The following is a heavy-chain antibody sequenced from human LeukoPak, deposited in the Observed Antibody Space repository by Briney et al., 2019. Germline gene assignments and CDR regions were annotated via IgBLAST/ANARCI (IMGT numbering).Heavy chain of an antibody. Sequence: GASVKVSCKASGYTFTGYYMHWVRQAPGQGLEWMGWISPNSGGTNYAQKFQGRVTMTRDTSISTAYMELSRLRSDDTAVYYCASPANYYYDSSGYSNWFDPWGQGTLVTVSS. V-gene: IGHV1-2*02. CDR3: ASPANYYYDSSGYSNWFDP. CDR2: ISPNSGGT. J-gene: IGHJ5*02. D-gene: IGHD3-22*01. CDR1: GYTFTGYY.